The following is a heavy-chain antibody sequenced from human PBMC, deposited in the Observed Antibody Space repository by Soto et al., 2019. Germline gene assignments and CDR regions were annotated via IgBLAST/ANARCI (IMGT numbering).Heavy chain of an antibody. V-gene: IGHV1-46*01. CDR2: INPSGART. Sequence: QVQLVQSGAEVKKPGASVKVSCKASGYIFTSYYIHWVRQAPGQGLEWMGLINPSGARTSYAQKFQGRVTLVRDTSSSTVDFELSSLRSDDTAVYYCARGHKNIWYAVDFWGQGTLVTVSS. CDR3: ARGHKNIWYAVDF. D-gene: IGHD6-13*01. CDR1: GYIFTSYY. J-gene: IGHJ4*02.